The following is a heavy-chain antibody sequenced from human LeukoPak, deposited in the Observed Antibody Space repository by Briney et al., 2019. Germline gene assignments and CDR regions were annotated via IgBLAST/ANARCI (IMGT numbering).Heavy chain of an antibody. CDR2: INPNSGGT. D-gene: IGHD6-19*01. V-gene: IGHV1-2*02. J-gene: IGHJ4*02. CDR1: GYTFTGHY. Sequence: GASVKVSCKASGYTFTGHYMHWVRQAPGQGLEWMGWINPNSGGTNYAQKFQGRVTMTRDTSISTAYMELSRLRSDDTAVYYCARATTPGYSSGWYNYWGQGTLVTVSS. CDR3: ARATTPGYSSGWYNY.